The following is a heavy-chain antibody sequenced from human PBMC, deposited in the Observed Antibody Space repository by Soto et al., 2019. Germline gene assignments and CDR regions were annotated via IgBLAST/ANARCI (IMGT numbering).Heavy chain of an antibody. Sequence: SETLSLTCTVPGGSIRSSSWSWIRQPPGRGLEWIGYIYKNGRTHYNPSLKSRVTISVDTSKNHFSLKLSSVTPADTAVYYCARARFCTSTSSYPYFDIWGQGTLVTVSS. CDR3: ARARFCTSTSSYPYFDI. V-gene: IGHV4-59*01. D-gene: IGHD2-2*01. J-gene: IGHJ4*02. CDR2: IYKNGRT. CDR1: GGSIRSSS.